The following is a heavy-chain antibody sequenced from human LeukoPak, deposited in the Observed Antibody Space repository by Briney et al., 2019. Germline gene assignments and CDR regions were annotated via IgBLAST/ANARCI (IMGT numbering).Heavy chain of an antibody. CDR2: IYHSGST. Sequence: SETLSLTCTVSGYSISNGYYWAWIRQPPGKGLEWIGSIYHSGSTYYTPSLKSRVTISVDMSKNQFSLKLTSVTAADTAVYYCARMSPRHYYGSGGLPGSDYWGQGTLVTVSS. J-gene: IGHJ4*02. CDR3: ARMSPRHYYGSGGLPGSDY. CDR1: GYSISNGYY. V-gene: IGHV4-38-2*02. D-gene: IGHD3-10*01.